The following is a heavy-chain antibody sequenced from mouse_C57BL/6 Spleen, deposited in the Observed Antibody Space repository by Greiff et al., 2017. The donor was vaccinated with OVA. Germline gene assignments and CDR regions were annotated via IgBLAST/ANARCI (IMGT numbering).Heavy chain of an antibody. V-gene: IGHV2-5*01. D-gene: IGHD1-1*01. CDR2: IWRGGST. J-gene: IGHJ3*01. Sequence: VQLQQSGPGLVQPSQSMSITCTVSGFSLTSYGVHWVRQSPGKGLEWLGVIWRGGSTDYNAAFMSRLSITKDNSKSQVFFKMNSLQADDTAIYYCAISYPTVVEGFAYWGQGTLVTVAA. CDR3: AISYPTVVEGFAY. CDR1: GFSLTSYG.